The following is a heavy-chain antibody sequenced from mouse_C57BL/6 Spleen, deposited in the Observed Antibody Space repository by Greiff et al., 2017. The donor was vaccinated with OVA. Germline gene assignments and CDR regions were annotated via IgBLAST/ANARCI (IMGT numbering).Heavy chain of an antibody. CDR2: ISSGSSTI. CDR3: AMFLTTVVGVIDYYAMDY. Sequence: EVQLVESGGGLVKPGGSLKLSCAASGFTFSDYGMHWVRQAPEKGLEWVAYISSGSSTIYYADTVKGRFTISRDNAKNTLFLQMTSLRSEDTAMYYCAMFLTTVVGVIDYYAMDYWGQGTSVTVSS. J-gene: IGHJ4*01. CDR1: GFTFSDYG. V-gene: IGHV5-17*01. D-gene: IGHD1-1*01.